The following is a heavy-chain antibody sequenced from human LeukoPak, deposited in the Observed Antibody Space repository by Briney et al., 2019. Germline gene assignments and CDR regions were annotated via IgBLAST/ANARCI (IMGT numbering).Heavy chain of an antibody. CDR3: ARAERYDFWSGKNYYFDY. J-gene: IGHJ4*02. V-gene: IGHV1-46*01. Sequence: ASVKVSCKASGYTFTSYYMHWVRQAPGQGLEWMGIINPSGGSTSYAQKFQGRVTMTRDTSTSTVYMELSSLRSEDTAVYYCARAERYDFWSGKNYYFDYWGQGTLVTVSS. CDR2: INPSGGST. CDR1: GYTFTSYY. D-gene: IGHD3-3*01.